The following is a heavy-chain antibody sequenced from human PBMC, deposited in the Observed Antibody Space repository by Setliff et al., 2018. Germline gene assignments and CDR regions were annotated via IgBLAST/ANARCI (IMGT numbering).Heavy chain of an antibody. V-gene: IGHV4-61*09. J-gene: IGHJ4*02. Sequence: PSETLSLTCSVSGASITSGGFYWTWIRQPAGKGLEWIGHISPSGSTTYNPSVKSRVTISLDTSKNHFSLKLDSVTVADTALYYCARSPSSGAYWNPRPFYSDYWARGTLVTVS. CDR1: GASITSGGFY. D-gene: IGHD1-26*01. CDR3: ARSPSSGAYWNPRPFYSDY. CDR2: ISPSGST.